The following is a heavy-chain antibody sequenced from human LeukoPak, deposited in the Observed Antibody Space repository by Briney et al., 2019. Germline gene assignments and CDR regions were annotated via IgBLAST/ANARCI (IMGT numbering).Heavy chain of an antibody. J-gene: IGHJ3*02. Sequence: PSETLSLTCTVSGGSISSGGYYWSWIRQPPGKGLEWIGEINHSGSTNYNPSLKSRVTISVDTSKNQFSLKLSSVTAADTAVYYCARGRIAVAKDAFDIWGQGTMVTVSS. CDR2: INHSGST. V-gene: IGHV4-30-2*01. D-gene: IGHD6-19*01. CDR1: GGSISSGGYY. CDR3: ARGRIAVAKDAFDI.